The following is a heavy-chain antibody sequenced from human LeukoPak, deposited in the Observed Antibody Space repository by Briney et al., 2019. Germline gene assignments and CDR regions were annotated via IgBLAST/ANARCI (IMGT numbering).Heavy chain of an antibody. CDR3: ARDSNYYYYYYGMDV. J-gene: IGHJ6*02. CDR2: INPNSGGT. V-gene: IGHV1-2*02. CDR1: GYTFTGYY. Sequence: GASVKVSCKASGYTFTGYYMHWVRQAPGQGLGWMGWINPNSGGTNYAQKFQGRVTMTRDTSISTAYMELSRLRSDDTAVYYCARDSNYYYYYYGMDVWGQGTTVTVSS. D-gene: IGHD3-3*02.